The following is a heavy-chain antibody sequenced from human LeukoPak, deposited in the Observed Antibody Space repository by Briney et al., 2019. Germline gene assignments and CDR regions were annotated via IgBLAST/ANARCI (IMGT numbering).Heavy chain of an antibody. V-gene: IGHV4-34*01. Sequence: SETLSLICAVYGGSFSGYYWSWIRQPPGKGLEWIGEINHSGSTNYNPSLKSRVTISVDTSKNQFSLKLSSVTAADTAVYYCAAYSSSWDNWFDPWGQGTLVTVSS. D-gene: IGHD6-13*01. CDR3: AAYSSSWDNWFDP. J-gene: IGHJ5*02. CDR2: INHSGST. CDR1: GGSFSGYY.